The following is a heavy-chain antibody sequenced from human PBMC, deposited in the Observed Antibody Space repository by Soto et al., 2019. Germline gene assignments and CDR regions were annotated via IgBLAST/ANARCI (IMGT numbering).Heavy chain of an antibody. CDR1: GGSISSSSYY. Sequence: TLSLTCTVSGGSISSSSYYWGWIRQPPGKGLEWIGSIYYSGSTYYNPSLKSRVTISVDTSKNQFSLKLSSVTAADTAVYYCAREVSSLSYLDYWGQGILVTVSS. J-gene: IGHJ4*02. V-gene: IGHV4-39*07. D-gene: IGHD6-6*01. CDR3: AREVSSLSYLDY. CDR2: IYYSGST.